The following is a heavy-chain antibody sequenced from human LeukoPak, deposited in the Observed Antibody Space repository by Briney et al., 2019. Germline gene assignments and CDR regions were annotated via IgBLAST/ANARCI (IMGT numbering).Heavy chain of an antibody. CDR1: GFTFSSYA. J-gene: IGHJ4*02. D-gene: IGHD4-17*01. CDR2: ISGSGGST. V-gene: IGHV3-23*01. Sequence: GESLRLSCAASGFTFSSYAMSWVRQAPGKGLEWVSAISGSGGSTYYADSVKGRFTISRDNSKNTLYLQMNSLRAEDTAVYYCAKASDYGDYRGYFDYWGQGTLVTVSS. CDR3: AKASDYGDYRGYFDY.